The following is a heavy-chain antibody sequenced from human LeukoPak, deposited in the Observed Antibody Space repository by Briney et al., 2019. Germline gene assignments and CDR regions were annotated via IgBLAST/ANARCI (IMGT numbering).Heavy chain of an antibody. CDR1: GFSVSRNY. J-gene: IGHJ2*01. CDR3: ARDGGRIVGVTEGWYLGL. Sequence: GGSLRLSCAASGFSVSRNYMNWVRQAPGKGLEWVSVIYNGGNTYYADSVKGRFSISRDNSKNTLYLQMNSLSAEDTALYYCARDGGRIVGVTEGWYLGLWGRGTLVTVSS. D-gene: IGHD1-26*01. CDR2: IYNGGNT. V-gene: IGHV3-66*01.